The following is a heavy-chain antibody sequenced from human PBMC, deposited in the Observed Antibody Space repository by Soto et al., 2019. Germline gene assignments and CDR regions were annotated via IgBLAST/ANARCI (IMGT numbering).Heavy chain of an antibody. V-gene: IGHV4-34*01. CDR1: GGSFSGYY. CDR2: INHSGST. CDR3: ARDTARYCSSTSCYYGIAAAGKVPFDY. D-gene: IGHD2-2*01. J-gene: IGHJ4*02. Sequence: SETLSLTCAVYGGSFSGYYWSWIRQPPGKGLEWIGEINHSGSTNYNPSLKSRVTISVETSKNQFSLKLSSVTAADTAVYYCARDTARYCSSTSCYYGIAAAGKVPFDYWGQGTLVTVSS.